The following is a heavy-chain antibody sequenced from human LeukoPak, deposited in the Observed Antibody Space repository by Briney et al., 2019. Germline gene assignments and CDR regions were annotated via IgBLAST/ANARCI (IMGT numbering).Heavy chain of an antibody. J-gene: IGHJ4*02. CDR3: AKRGVVIRVILVGFHKEAYYFDS. CDR2: ISGSGDNT. D-gene: IGHD3-22*01. CDR1: GFSFSSYA. Sequence: QTGGSLRLSCAASGFSFSSYAMSWVRQAPGKGLEWVSSISGSGDNTYYAESVKGRFTISRDNPKNTLYLQMNSLRAEDTAVYFCAKRGVVIRVILVGFHKEAYYFDSWGQGALVTVSS. V-gene: IGHV3-23*01.